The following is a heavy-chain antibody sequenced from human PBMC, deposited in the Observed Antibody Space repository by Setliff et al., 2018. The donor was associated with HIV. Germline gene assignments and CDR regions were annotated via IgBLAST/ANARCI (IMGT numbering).Heavy chain of an antibody. Sequence: SVKVSCKASGGTFSSYSINWVRQAPGQGLEWMGGIIPIYGTPIYAQKFQGRVTITADESTSTAYMELSSLRSEDTAVYYCARGDYGSGSYYPYYFYYGMDVWGQGTKGTVSS. CDR1: GGTFSSYS. V-gene: IGHV1-69*13. CDR3: ARGDYGSGSYYPYYFYYGMDV. D-gene: IGHD3-10*01. CDR2: IIPIYGTP. J-gene: IGHJ6*02.